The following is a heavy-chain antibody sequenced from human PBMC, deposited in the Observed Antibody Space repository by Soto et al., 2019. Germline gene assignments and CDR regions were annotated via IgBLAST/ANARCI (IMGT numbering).Heavy chain of an antibody. CDR1: GFTFSSYA. V-gene: IGHV3-23*01. D-gene: IGHD6-13*01. Sequence: EVQLLESGGGLVQPGGSLRLSCAASGFTFSSYAMSWVRQAPGKGLEWVSAISGSGGSTYYADSVKGRFTTSRDNSKNTLYLQMNSLRAEDTAVYYCAKKSTIASSWADYWGQGTLVTVSS. CDR2: ISGSGGST. CDR3: AKKSTIASSWADY. J-gene: IGHJ4*02.